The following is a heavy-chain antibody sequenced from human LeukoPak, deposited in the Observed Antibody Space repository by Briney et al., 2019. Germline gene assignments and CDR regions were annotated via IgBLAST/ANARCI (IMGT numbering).Heavy chain of an antibody. J-gene: IGHJ4*02. D-gene: IGHD5-12*01. CDR1: GDSVSSNSAA. CDR2: TYYRSKWYT. V-gene: IGHV6-1*01. CDR3: ARSGGGGDDLFDY. Sequence: SQTLSLTCDISGDSVSSNSAAWNWIRQSPSRGLEWLGRTYYRSKWYTHYAFSLKSRISINPDTSKNQFSLQLNSVTPEDTAVYYCARSGGGGDDLFDYWGQGTLVTVSS.